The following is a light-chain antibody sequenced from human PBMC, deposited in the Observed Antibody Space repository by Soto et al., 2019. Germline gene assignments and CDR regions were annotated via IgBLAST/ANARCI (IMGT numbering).Light chain of an antibody. Sequence: DIQMTQSLSSLSASVGDRVTITCRASQSISSYLNWYQQKPGKAPKLLIYAASSLQSGVPSRFSGSGSGTDFTLTISSLQPEDFATYYCQQTYSTLDSFGQGTKLEIK. V-gene: IGKV1-39*01. CDR1: QSISSY. CDR3: QQTYSTLDS. CDR2: AAS. J-gene: IGKJ2*03.